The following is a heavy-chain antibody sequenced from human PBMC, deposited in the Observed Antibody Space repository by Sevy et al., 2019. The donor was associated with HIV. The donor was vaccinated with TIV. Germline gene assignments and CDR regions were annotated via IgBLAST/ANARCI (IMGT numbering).Heavy chain of an antibody. CDR2: IWYDGSNK. Sequence: GGSLRLSCAASGFTFSGYGMHWVRQAPGKGLEWVAVIWYDGSNKYYADSVKGRFTISRDNSKNTLYLQMNSLRAEDTAVYYCARDSNGYSYGSHYYYGMDVWGQGTTVTVSS. V-gene: IGHV3-33*01. CDR1: GFTFSGYG. D-gene: IGHD5-18*01. J-gene: IGHJ6*02. CDR3: ARDSNGYSYGSHYYYGMDV.